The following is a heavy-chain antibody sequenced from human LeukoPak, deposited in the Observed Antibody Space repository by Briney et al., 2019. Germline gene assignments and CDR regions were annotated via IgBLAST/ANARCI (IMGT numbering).Heavy chain of an antibody. CDR2: INPSGGST. Sequence: ASVKVSCKASGYTFTSYYMHWVRQAPGQGLEWMGIINPSGGSTSYAQKFQGRVTMTRDTSTSTVYMELSSLRSEDTAVYYCARDAPLGCGGDCYPDYWGQGTLVTVSS. CDR1: GYTFTSYY. J-gene: IGHJ4*02. CDR3: ARDAPLGCGGDCYPDY. D-gene: IGHD2-21*02. V-gene: IGHV1-46*01.